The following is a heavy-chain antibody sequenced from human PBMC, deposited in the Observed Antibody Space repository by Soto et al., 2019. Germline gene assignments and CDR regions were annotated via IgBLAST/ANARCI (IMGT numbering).Heavy chain of an antibody. CDR3: ARGSYYDLWSGQKFKP. CDR2: IYHSGST. J-gene: IGHJ5*02. Sequence: PSETLSLTCAVSGYSISIGYYWVWIRQPPGKGLEWIWSIYHSGSTYYNPSLKSRVTISVDTSKNQFSLKLSSVTAADTAVYYCARGSYYDLWSGQKFKPWGQGTLVTVSX. V-gene: IGHV4-38-2*01. CDR1: GYSISIGYY. D-gene: IGHD3-3*01.